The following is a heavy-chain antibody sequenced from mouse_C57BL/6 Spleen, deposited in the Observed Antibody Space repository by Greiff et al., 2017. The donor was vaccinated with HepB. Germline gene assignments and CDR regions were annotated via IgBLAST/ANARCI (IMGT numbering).Heavy chain of an antibody. J-gene: IGHJ4*01. CDR1: GYTFTDYN. D-gene: IGHD1-1*01. CDR3: ARIDYYGSSSYAMDY. Sequence: EVQLQQSGPELVKPGASVKIPCKASGYTFTDYNMDWVKQSHGKSLEWIGDINPNNGGTIYNQKFKGKATLTVDKSSSTAYIELRSLTSEDTAVYYCARIDYYGSSSYAMDYWGQGTSVTVSS. CDR2: INPNNGGT. V-gene: IGHV1-18*01.